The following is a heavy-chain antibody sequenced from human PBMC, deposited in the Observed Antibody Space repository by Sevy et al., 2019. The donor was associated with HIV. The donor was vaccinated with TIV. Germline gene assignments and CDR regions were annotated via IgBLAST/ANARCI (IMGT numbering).Heavy chain of an antibody. CDR3: VKARRYRGAFDI. D-gene: IGHD5-12*01. V-gene: IGHV3-64D*06. CDR2: ISSNGGST. Sequence: GGSLRLSCSASGFTFSSYAMHWVRQAPGRGLQYVSAISSNGGSTYYADSVKGRFTISRDNSKNTLYLQMSSLRAEDTAVYYCVKARRYRGAFDIWGQGTMVTVSS. J-gene: IGHJ3*02. CDR1: GFTFSSYA.